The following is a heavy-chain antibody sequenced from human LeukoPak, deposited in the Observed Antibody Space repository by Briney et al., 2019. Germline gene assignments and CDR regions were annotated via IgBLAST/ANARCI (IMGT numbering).Heavy chain of an antibody. J-gene: IGHJ4*02. CDR2: TWYDGSNK. Sequence: GGSLRLSCAASGFTFSSYGMHWVRQAPGKGLEWVAFTWYDGSNKYYADSVKGRFTISRDNSKNTLYLQMNSLRDEDTAVYYCAKDWGVTGWYYFVYWGQGTLVTVSS. CDR1: GFTFSSYG. CDR3: AKDWGVTGWYYFVY. D-gene: IGHD6-19*01. V-gene: IGHV3-30*02.